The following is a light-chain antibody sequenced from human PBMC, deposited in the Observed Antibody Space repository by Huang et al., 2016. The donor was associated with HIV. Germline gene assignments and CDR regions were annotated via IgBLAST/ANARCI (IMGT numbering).Light chain of an antibody. CDR1: QTVSTN. CDR2: GAS. CDR3: QHYDNWAPAT. J-gene: IGKJ1*01. Sequence: EIVMTQSPVTLSVSPGESATLSCRASQTVSTNLAWYQHKPGRVPRLLIYGASTRATSVPAKFSASGSGTEFTLTVGGLRSDDFAVYYCQHYDNWAPATFGQGTKLGFK. V-gene: IGKV3-15*01.